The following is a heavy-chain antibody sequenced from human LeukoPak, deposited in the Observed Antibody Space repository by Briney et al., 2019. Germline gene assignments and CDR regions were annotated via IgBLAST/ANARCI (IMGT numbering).Heavy chain of an antibody. CDR2: ISWNSGSI. D-gene: IGHD3-22*01. J-gene: IGHJ4*02. Sequence: GGSLRLSCAASGFTFDDYAMHWVRQAPGKGLEWVSGISWNSGSIGYADSVKGRFTISRDNAKNSLYLQMNSLRAEDTALYYCAKDTYYYDSSGYDYWGQGTLVTLSS. CDR1: GFTFDDYA. V-gene: IGHV3-9*01. CDR3: AKDTYYYDSSGYDY.